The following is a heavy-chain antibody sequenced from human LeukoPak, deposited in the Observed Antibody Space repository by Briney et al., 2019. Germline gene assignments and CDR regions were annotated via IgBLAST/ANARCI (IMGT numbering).Heavy chain of an antibody. Sequence: GESLKISCKGSAYSFTSYWIGWVRQMPGKGLEWMGIIYPGDSDTRYSPSFQGQVTISADKSISTAYLQWSSLKASDTAMYYCARGPTYSYYYYGMDVWGQGTTVTVSS. D-gene: IGHD1-26*01. CDR3: ARGPTYSYYYYGMDV. J-gene: IGHJ6*02. CDR1: AYSFTSYW. V-gene: IGHV5-51*01. CDR2: IYPGDSDT.